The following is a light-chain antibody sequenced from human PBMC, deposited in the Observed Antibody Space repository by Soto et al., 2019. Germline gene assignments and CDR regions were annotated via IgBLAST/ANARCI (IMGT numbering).Light chain of an antibody. CDR1: NSVCNN. CDR2: FAS. CDR3: HQYNKFPRT. V-gene: IGKV3-15*01. J-gene: IGKJ1*01. Sequence: ETVTTEFPPALSESMGERSTXSCMVHNSVCNNLAWYLQKPGYAPRLLIYFASTRATGIPDRFSDTGSGTEFTLTISSLQSEDFAVYYCHQYNKFPRTFGQGSEMDIK.